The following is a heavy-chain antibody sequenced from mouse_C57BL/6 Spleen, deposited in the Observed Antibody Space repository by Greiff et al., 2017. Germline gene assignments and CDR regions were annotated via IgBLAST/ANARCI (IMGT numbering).Heavy chain of an antibody. Sequence: VQLQQSVAELVRPGASVKLSCTASGFNIKNTYMHWVKQRPEQGLEWIGRIDPANGNTKYAPKFQGKATITADTSSNTAYLQLSSLTSEDTAIYYCSRMDFTTVVATDYWGQGTTLTVSS. CDR2: IDPANGNT. CDR1: GFNIKNTY. D-gene: IGHD1-1*01. CDR3: SRMDFTTVVATDY. J-gene: IGHJ2*01. V-gene: IGHV14-3*01.